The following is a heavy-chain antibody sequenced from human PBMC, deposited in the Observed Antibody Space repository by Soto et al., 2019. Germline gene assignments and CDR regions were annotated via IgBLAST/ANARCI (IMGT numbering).Heavy chain of an antibody. J-gene: IGHJ6*02. CDR3: ARGSSGITIFGVVPPLLGA. Sequence: VKVSCKASGGTFSSYAISWVRQAPGQGLEWMGGIIPIFGTANYAQKFQGRVTITADESTSTAYMELSSLRSEDTAVYYCARGSSGITIFGVVPPLLGAWGQGTTVTVSS. D-gene: IGHD3-3*01. V-gene: IGHV1-69*13. CDR2: IIPIFGTA. CDR1: GGTFSSYA.